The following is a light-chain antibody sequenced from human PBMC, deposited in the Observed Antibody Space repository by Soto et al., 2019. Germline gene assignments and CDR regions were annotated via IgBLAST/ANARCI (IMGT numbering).Light chain of an antibody. J-gene: IGLJ1*01. CDR3: AAWDDSLNGRV. CDR2: YDN. Sequence: QSALTQPPSASRTPGQRVTISCSGSNSNIGSNTVNWYQQLPGTAPKLLIYYDNLRPSGVLDRISGSKSGTSASLAISGLQSDDEADYYCAAWDDSLNGRVFGTGTKVTVL. V-gene: IGLV1-44*01. CDR1: NSNIGSNT.